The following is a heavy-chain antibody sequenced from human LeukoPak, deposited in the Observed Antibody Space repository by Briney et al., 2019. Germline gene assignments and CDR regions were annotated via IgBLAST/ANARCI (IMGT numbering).Heavy chain of an antibody. CDR3: AKAYGSGSYYHFDY. D-gene: IGHD3-10*01. CDR1: GFTFSSHA. J-gene: IGHJ4*02. Sequence: GGSLRLSCAASGFTFSSHAMSWVRQAPGKGLEWVSHISGSGGSTYCADSVKGRFTISRDNSKNTLYLQMNSLRAEDTAVYYCAKAYGSGSYYHFDYWGQGTLVTVSS. CDR2: ISGSGGST. V-gene: IGHV3-23*01.